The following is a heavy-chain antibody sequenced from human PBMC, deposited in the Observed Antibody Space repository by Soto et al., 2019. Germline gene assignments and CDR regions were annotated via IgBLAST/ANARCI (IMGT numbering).Heavy chain of an antibody. CDR2: IDKVGTDA. V-gene: IGHV3-74*01. CDR3: ARGWLGPDV. J-gene: IGHJ6*03. Sequence: EVQLVESGGGLVQPGGSLRLSCAASEFTFSGRSVHWVRQAPGKGLVWVSGIDKVGTDATYADSVKGRFTSSRDNAKNVVALQLTSLGVENTAVYYCARGWLGPDVSGKGTTVLGSS. D-gene: IGHD3-10*01. CDR1: EFTFSGRS.